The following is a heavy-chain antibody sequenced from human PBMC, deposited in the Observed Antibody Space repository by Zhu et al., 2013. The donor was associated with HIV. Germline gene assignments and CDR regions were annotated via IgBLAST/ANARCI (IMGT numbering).Heavy chain of an antibody. J-gene: IGHJ1*01. D-gene: IGHD3-22*01. CDR2: INPNSGGT. CDR1: GYSFSDHH. V-gene: IGHV1-2*02. CDR3: ATGDYYENSGYLALQH. Sequence: QVQLVQSGAGVKKPGASMKVSCKASGYSFSDHHIHWVRQAPGQGVEWMGWINPNSGGTNYAQKFQGRVTMTRDTSISTAYMELSRLRSDDTAVYYCATGDYYENSGYLALQHWGQGTLVTVSS.